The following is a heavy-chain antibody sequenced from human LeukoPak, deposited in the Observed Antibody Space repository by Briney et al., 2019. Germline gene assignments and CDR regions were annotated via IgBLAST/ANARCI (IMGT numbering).Heavy chain of an antibody. CDR1: GFTFDDYA. CDR2: ISWNSGSI. J-gene: IGHJ5*02. D-gene: IGHD1-26*01. V-gene: IGHV3-9*01. Sequence: GRSLRLSCAASGFTFDDYAMHWVRQAPGKGLEWVSGISWNSGSIGCADSVKGRFTISRDNAKNSLYLQMNSLRAEDTALYYCAKGSWELPDNWFDPWGQGTLVTVS. CDR3: AKGSWELPDNWFDP.